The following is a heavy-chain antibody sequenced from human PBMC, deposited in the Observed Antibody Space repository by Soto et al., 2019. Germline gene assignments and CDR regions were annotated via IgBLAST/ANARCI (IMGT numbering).Heavy chain of an antibody. CDR2: ISSSSSTI. Sequence: GGSLRLSCAASGFTFSSYGMHGVRQAPGKGLEWVSYISSSSSTIYYADSVKGRFTISRDNAKNSLYLQMNSLRDEDTAVYYCAREAGTWHLPLNWFDPWGQGTLVTVSS. V-gene: IGHV3-48*02. CDR1: GFTFSSYG. J-gene: IGHJ5*02. D-gene: IGHD6-19*01. CDR3: AREAGTWHLPLNWFDP.